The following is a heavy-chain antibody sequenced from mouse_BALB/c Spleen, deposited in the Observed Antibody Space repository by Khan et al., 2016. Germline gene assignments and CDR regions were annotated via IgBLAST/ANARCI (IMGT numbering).Heavy chain of an antibody. V-gene: IGHV9-3-1*01. D-gene: IGHD1-1*01. Sequence: QIQLVQSGPELKKPGKTVKISCKASGYTCTNYGMNWVKQAPGKGLKWMGWINTYSGESTYADDFKGRFAFSLETSANTAYLQINNLKNEDTATYFCARYRYYYGSSRYFDVWGAGTTVTVSS. CDR1: GYTCTNYG. CDR2: INTYSGES. J-gene: IGHJ1*01. CDR3: ARYRYYYGSSRYFDV.